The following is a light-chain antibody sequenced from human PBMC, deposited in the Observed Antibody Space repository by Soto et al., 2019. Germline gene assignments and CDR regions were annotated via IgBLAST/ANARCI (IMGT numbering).Light chain of an antibody. CDR1: QSVLYNSNNKHY. V-gene: IGKV4-1*01. J-gene: IGKJ4*01. CDR3: QQYYSTPLT. Sequence: DIVLTQSPDSLAVSLGERATINCKPSQSVLYNSNNKHYLAWYQHKPGQHPRLLIYWASTRESGVPDRFSGSGSGRDFTLTISSLKPEDVAVYYCQQYYSTPLTFGGGTKVGIK. CDR2: WAS.